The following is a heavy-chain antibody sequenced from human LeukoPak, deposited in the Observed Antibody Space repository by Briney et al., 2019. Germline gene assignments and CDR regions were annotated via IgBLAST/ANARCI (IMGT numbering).Heavy chain of an antibody. D-gene: IGHD2-15*01. V-gene: IGHV3-30-3*01. J-gene: IGHJ3*02. Sequence: GRSLRLSCAASGFTFSSYAMHWVRQAPGKGLEWVAVISYDGSNKYYADSVKGRFTISRDNSKNTLYLQMNSLRAEDTAVYYCAKGAARSDAFDIWGQGTMVTVSS. CDR2: ISYDGSNK. CDR1: GFTFSSYA. CDR3: AKGAARSDAFDI.